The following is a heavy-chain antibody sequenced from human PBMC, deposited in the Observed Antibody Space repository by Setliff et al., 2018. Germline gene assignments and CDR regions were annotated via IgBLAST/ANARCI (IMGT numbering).Heavy chain of an antibody. CDR3: SRLVRYCTATTCQRLLGEEF. J-gene: IGHJ4*02. V-gene: IGHV1-18*01. Sequence: ASVKVSCKASGYNFAESIVSWVRQAPGQGLEWMGWISAYNGHTYSAQKFQARVTLTTDTSTGTAYMELRSLRSEDTAVYYCSRLVRYCTATTCQRLLGEEFWGQGTLVTVSS. D-gene: IGHD2-8*02. CDR1: GYNFAESI. CDR2: ISAYNGHT.